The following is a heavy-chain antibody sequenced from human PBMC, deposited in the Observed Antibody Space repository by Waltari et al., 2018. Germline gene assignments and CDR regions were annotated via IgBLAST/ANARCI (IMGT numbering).Heavy chain of an antibody. J-gene: IGHJ4*02. CDR2: ISFAGSYI. CDR1: GFTFSPYN. Sequence: EGQVVESGGGLVKPGGSLRLSCETSGFTFSPYNMNWVRQAPGKGLEWVASISFAGSYIYYADSVKGRFTISRDNAKKSLFLQMSSLRAEDTAVYYCSRDVVSSGWAPRGFESWGQGTLVTVSS. V-gene: IGHV3-21*01. D-gene: IGHD3-22*01. CDR3: SRDVVSSGWAPRGFES.